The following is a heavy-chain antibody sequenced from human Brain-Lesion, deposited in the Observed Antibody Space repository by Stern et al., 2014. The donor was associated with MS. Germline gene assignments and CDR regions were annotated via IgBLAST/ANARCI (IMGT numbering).Heavy chain of an antibody. CDR2: IILLLSTT. CDR1: GVNFSCRR. Sequence: QVQLVQPGPVLKLPGSSVRVSCEASGVNFSCRRLSWVRPAPGHGLEWMGSIILLLSTTDYAQKFQGRLAITADESTRTAYMELSGLRLEDTAIYYCATDGEQTLGLADDWGQGTLVTVAS. V-gene: IGHV1-69*08. J-gene: IGHJ4*02. CDR3: ATDGEQTLGLADD. D-gene: IGHD3-16*01.